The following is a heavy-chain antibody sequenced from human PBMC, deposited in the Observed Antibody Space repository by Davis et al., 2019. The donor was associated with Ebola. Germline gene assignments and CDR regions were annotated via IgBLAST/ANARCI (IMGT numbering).Heavy chain of an antibody. D-gene: IGHD2-21*02. CDR3: ASLGCGGDCPTRGR. CDR1: GYTFTSYA. Sequence: SVKVSCKASGYTFTSYAISWVRQAPGQGLEWMGGIIPIFGTANYAQKFQGRVTITADESTSTAYMELSSLRSEDTAVYYCASLGCGGDCPTRGRWGQGTLVTVSS. V-gene: IGHV1-69*13. CDR2: IIPIFGTA. J-gene: IGHJ4*02.